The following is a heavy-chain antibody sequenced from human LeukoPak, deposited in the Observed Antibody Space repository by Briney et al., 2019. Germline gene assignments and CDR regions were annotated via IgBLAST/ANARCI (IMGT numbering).Heavy chain of an antibody. CDR1: GFTFSDYY. J-gene: IGHJ4*02. CDR2: ISSSTSYT. CDR3: ATDRSSSSWFDY. Sequence: GGSPRLSCAASGFTFSDYYMSWIRQAPGKGLEWVSYISSSTSYTNYADSVKGRFTISRDNAKNSLYLQMNSLRAEDTAVYYCATDRSSSSWFDYWGQGTLVTVSS. V-gene: IGHV3-11*05. D-gene: IGHD6-13*01.